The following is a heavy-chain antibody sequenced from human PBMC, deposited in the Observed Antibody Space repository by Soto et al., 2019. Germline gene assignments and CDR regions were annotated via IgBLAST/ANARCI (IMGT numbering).Heavy chain of an antibody. V-gene: IGHV3-23*01. CDR3: AKDRLIYFDYGDYPGY. Sequence: EVQLLESGGGLVQPGGSLRLSCAASGFTFSSYAMSWVRQAPGKGLEWVSAISGSGGSTYYADSVKGRFTISRDNSKNTLYLQMNSLRAEDTAVYYCAKDRLIYFDYGDYPGYWGQGTLVTVSS. CDR2: ISGSGGST. D-gene: IGHD4-17*01. J-gene: IGHJ4*02. CDR1: GFTFSSYA.